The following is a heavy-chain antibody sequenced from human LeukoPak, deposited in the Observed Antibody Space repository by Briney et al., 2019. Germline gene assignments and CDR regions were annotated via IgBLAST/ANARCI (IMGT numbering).Heavy chain of an antibody. V-gene: IGHV4-39*01. J-gene: IGHJ4*02. D-gene: IGHD4-17*01. CDR1: GGSISSSTYY. CDR2: IYYSGST. CDR3: ARLYGDYDYFDY. Sequence: SETLSLTCSVSGGSISSSTYYWGWIRQPPGKGLEWIGTIYYSGSTYYNPSLKSPVTISVDTSKNQFSLKLSSVTAADQAVYCCARLYGDYDYFDYWGQGTLVTVSS.